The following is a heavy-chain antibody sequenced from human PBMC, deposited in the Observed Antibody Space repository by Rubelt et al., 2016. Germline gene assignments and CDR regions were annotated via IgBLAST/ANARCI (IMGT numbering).Heavy chain of an antibody. CDR3: AKDLWGSSDSYSQNYCYPMDV. CDR2: ISFDGGNQ. V-gene: IGHV3-30*18. CDR1: GFTFISHG. J-gene: IGHJ6*02. Sequence: QEQLVESGGRVVQPGGSLRLSCGASGFTFISHGIHWVRQAPGKGLEWVATISFDGGNQKYGDFVEGRFTLSRDHSKSTVYLQMKGPRPVDTAVYYCAKDLWGSSDSYSQNYCYPMDVWGHGTTGVVSS. D-gene: IGHD2-21*02.